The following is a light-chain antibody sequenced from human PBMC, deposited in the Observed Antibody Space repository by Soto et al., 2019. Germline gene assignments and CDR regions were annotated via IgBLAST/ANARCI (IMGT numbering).Light chain of an antibody. CDR1: QSVSSY. Sequence: EIVLTQSPATLSLSPGERATLSCRASQSVSSYLAWYQQKPGQAPRLLIYDASNRATGIPARFSVSGSGTDFDLTISILEPEDVAVYYCQQRSNWPRLTFGGGTKVEIK. CDR2: DAS. CDR3: QQRSNWPRLT. V-gene: IGKV3-11*01. J-gene: IGKJ4*02.